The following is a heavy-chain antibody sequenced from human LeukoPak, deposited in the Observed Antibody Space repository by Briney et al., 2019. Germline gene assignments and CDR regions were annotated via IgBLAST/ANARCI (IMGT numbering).Heavy chain of an antibody. J-gene: IGHJ4*02. CDR2: IYYSGST. Sequence: SETLSLTCTVSGGSISSYYRSWIRQPPGKGLEWIGYIYYSGSTNYNPSLKSRVTISVDTSKNQFSLKLSSVTAADTAVYYCARDSGSYKPFDYWGQGTLVTVSS. CDR3: ARDSGSYKPFDY. V-gene: IGHV4-59*01. CDR1: GGSISSYY. D-gene: IGHD1-26*01.